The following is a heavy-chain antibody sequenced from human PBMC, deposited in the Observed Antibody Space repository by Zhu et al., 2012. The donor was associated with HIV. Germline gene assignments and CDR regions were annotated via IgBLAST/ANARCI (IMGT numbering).Heavy chain of an antibody. CDR1: GGSISNYY. CDR3: AXSGAAAGPDTY. V-gene: IGHV4-4*07. CDR2: IYSSGST. D-gene: IGHD6-13*01. Sequence: QVQLQESGPGLVKPSETLSLTCSVSGGSISNYYWSWIRQPAGKGLEWIGRIYSSGSTNYNPSLKSRVTMSVDTSENQFSLKLTSVTAADTAVYYCAXSGAAAGPDTYWGXGTLVIVSS. J-gene: IGHJ4*01.